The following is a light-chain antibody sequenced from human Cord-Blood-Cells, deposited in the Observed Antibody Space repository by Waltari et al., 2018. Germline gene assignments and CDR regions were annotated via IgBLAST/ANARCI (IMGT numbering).Light chain of an antibody. CDR1: KLGDKY. Sequence: SYELTQPPSVYVSPGQTASIPCSGDKLGDKYACWYQQKPGQSPVLVRYHDSKRPSGIRERFSGSNSGNTATLTISGTQAMDEADYYCQAWVSSSYVFGTGTKVTVL. CDR2: HDS. V-gene: IGLV3-1*01. J-gene: IGLJ1*01. CDR3: QAWVSSSYV.